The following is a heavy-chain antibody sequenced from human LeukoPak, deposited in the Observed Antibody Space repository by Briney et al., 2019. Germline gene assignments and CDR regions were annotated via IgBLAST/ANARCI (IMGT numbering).Heavy chain of an antibody. D-gene: IGHD3-3*01. Sequence: SETLSLTCAVYGGSVSGYYWSWIRQPPGKGLEWIGEIRHRGRTHYNPSLKGRVTMSVDTSKNQFALEVDPVAAADTGVYYFGRIPLYFLEPFDYWGQGILVTVSS. CDR3: GRIPLYFLEPFDY. CDR2: IRHRGRT. V-gene: IGHV4-34*01. J-gene: IGHJ4*02. CDR1: GGSVSGYY.